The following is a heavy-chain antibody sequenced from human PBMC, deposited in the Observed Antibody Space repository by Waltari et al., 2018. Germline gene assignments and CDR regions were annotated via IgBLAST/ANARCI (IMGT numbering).Heavy chain of an antibody. V-gene: IGHV1-69*15. CDR3: ARVPGSQGYDFNYFDY. J-gene: IGHJ4*02. D-gene: IGHD5-12*01. CDR2: IIPIFGTA. Sequence: QVQLVQSGAEVKKPGSSVKVSCKASGGTFSSYAISWVRQAPGQGLGWMGRIIPIFGTAKDAQKVQGRVTITADESTSTAYMELSSLRSEDTAVYYCARVPGSQGYDFNYFDYWGQGTLVTVSS. CDR1: GGTFSSYA.